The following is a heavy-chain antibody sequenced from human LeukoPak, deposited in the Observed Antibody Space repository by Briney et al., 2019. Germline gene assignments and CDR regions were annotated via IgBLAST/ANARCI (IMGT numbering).Heavy chain of an antibody. V-gene: IGHV5-51*01. CDR1: GYSFTSYW. Sequence: RGESLKISCKGSGYSFTSYWIGWVRQMPGEGLEWMGIIYPGDSDTRYSPSFQGQVTISADKSISTAYLQWSSLKASDTAMYYCARLVELWGSGSYGAFDIWGQGTMVTVSS. CDR2: IYPGDSDT. D-gene: IGHD3-10*01. CDR3: ARLVELWGSGSYGAFDI. J-gene: IGHJ3*02.